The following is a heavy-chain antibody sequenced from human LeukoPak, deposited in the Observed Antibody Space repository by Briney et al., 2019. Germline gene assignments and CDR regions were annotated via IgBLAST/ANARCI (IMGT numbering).Heavy chain of an antibody. J-gene: IGHJ4*02. CDR1: GDSISTFY. CDR3: ARTPYGANSCADY. D-gene: IGHD4-23*01. Sequence: SETLSLTCSVSGDSISTFYWSWIRQPPGKGLEWIGAVSHSGTTYYNPSLKSRVTISIDASKNQFSLKLSSVTAADTAVYFCARTPYGANSCADYWGQGSLVTVSS. CDR2: VSHSGTT. V-gene: IGHV4-59*12.